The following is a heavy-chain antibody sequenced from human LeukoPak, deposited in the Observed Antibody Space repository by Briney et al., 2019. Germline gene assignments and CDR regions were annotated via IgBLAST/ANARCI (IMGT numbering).Heavy chain of an antibody. D-gene: IGHD3-10*01. J-gene: IGHJ6*03. CDR3: ARGVTGIYYYYYMDV. CDR1: GYTFTGYY. CDR2: INPNSGDT. Sequence: ASVKVSCKASGYTFTGYYMHWVRQAPGQGLEWMGWINPNSGDTNYAQKFQGGVTMTRDTSISTAYMELNRLRSDDTAVYYCARGVTGIYYYYYMDVWGKGTTVTVSS. V-gene: IGHV1-2*02.